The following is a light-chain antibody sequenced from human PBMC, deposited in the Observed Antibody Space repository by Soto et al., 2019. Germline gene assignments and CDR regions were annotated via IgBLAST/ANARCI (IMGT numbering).Light chain of an antibody. J-gene: IGKJ5*01. CDR2: DVS. Sequence: EKVLTQSLSTLSLSPEERATLSCRASQSVDNYLAWYQQKPGQAPRLLIYDVSNRATGIPARFSGSGSGTDFTLTICSLEPEDFAVYYCQQRSNWPPTFCQGTRHEIK. CDR3: QQRSNWPPT. V-gene: IGKV3-11*01. CDR1: QSVDNY.